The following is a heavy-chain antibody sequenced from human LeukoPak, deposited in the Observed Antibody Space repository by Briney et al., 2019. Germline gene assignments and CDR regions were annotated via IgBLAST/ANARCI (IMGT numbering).Heavy chain of an antibody. J-gene: IGHJ4*02. D-gene: IGHD3-9*01. V-gene: IGHV4-61*02. CDR1: GGSISSGSYY. CDR2: IYISGST. CDR3: AKEAKYYDILIGYYRSFYYFDY. Sequence: PSETLSLTCTVSGGSISSGSYYWSWIRQPAGKGLEWIGRIYISGSTNYNPSLKSRVTISVDTSKNQFSLNLTSVTAADTAVYYCAKEAKYYDILIGYYRSFYYFDYWGQGTLVTVSS.